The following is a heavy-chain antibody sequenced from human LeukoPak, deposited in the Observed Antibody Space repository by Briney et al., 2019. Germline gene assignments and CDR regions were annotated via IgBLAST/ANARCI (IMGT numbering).Heavy chain of an antibody. D-gene: IGHD5-12*01. CDR3: AHTRPGIVATIPLDAFDI. Sequence: ASGPTLVKPTQTLTLTCTFSGFSLSTSGVGVGWIRQPPGKALEWLALIYWDDDKRYSPSLKSRLTITKDTSKNQVVLTMTNMDPVDTATYYCAHTRPGIVATIPLDAFDIWGQGTMVTVSS. CDR1: GFSLSTSGVG. V-gene: IGHV2-5*02. CDR2: IYWDDDK. J-gene: IGHJ3*02.